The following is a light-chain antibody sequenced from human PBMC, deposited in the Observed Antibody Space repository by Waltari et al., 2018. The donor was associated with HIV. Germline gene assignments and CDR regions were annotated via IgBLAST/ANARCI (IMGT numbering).Light chain of an antibody. CDR2: GVS. Sequence: QSALTQPASVSGSPGQSITISCTGTSSDVGGYNYVSWYQQHPGKAPKLMIYGVSNRPSGVSNRFAGSKSGNTSSRTISGLQAEDEANYYCSSYTSSITLVLFGGGTKLTVL. CDR1: SSDVGGYNY. CDR3: SSYTSSITLVL. V-gene: IGLV2-14*01. J-gene: IGLJ2*01.